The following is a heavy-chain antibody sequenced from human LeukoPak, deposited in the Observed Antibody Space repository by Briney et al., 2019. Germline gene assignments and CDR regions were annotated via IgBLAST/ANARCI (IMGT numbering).Heavy chain of an antibody. Sequence: PGGSLRLSCAASGFTFTDYWMHRVRQAPGKGLVWVSRINGDGSGTSYADSVKGRFTISRDNAKNTVYLQMNSLRAEDTAVYYCTRDFYGIDYWGQGTLVTVSS. CDR2: INGDGSGT. CDR1: GFTFTDYW. V-gene: IGHV3-74*01. CDR3: TRDFYGIDY. D-gene: IGHD3-10*01. J-gene: IGHJ4*02.